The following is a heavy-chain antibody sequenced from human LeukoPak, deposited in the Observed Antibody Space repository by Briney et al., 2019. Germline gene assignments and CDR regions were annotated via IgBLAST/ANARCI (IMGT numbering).Heavy chain of an antibody. CDR1: GGTFSSYA. J-gene: IGHJ4*02. D-gene: IGHD3-10*01. CDR3: ARVVRGLPYTKIYFDY. V-gene: IGHV1-69*13. Sequence: ASVKVSCKASGGTFSSYAISWVRQAPGQGLEWMGGIIPIFGTANYAQKFQGRVTITADESTSTAYMELSSLRSEDTAVYYCARVVRGLPYTKIYFDYWGQGTLVTVSS. CDR2: IIPIFGTA.